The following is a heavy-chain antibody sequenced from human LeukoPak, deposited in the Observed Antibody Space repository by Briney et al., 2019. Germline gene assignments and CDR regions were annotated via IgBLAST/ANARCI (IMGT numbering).Heavy chain of an antibody. CDR3: AHRQSGAFDI. V-gene: IGHV2-5*01. CDR2: LHCNDDK. J-gene: IGHJ3*02. Sequence: ESGPTLVKPTQTLTLTCTFSGFSLSTSAVGVGCIRQPPGKALECLALLHCNDDKRYIPSLKSRLTITKDTSKNQVVLTMTNMDPVDTDTYYCAHRQSGAFDIWGQGTMVTVSS. CDR1: GFSLSTSAVG.